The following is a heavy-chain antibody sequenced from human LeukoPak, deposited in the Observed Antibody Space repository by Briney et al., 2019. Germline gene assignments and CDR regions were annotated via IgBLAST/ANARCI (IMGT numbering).Heavy chain of an antibody. V-gene: IGHV4-34*01. CDR2: INHSGST. CDR3: ASGSPTTAGMDV. CDR1: GGSFSGYY. D-gene: IGHD4-11*01. Sequence: SETLSLTCAVYGGSFSGYYWSWIRQPPRKGLEWIGEINHSGSTNYNPSLKSRVTISVDTSKNQFSLKLSSVTAADTAVYYCASGSPTTAGMDVWGKGTTVTVSS. J-gene: IGHJ6*04.